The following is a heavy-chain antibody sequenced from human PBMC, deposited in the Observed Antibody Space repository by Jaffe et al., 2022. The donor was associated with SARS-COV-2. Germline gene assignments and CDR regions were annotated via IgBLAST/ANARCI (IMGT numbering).Heavy chain of an antibody. CDR1: GFTFSSYG. V-gene: IGHV3-30*18. CDR2: ISYDGSNK. CDR3: AKDPRGYYYYYYYGMDV. Sequence: QVQLVESGGGVVQPGRSLRLSCAASGFTFSSYGMHWVRQAPGKGLEWVAVISYDGSNKYYADSVKGRFTISRDNSKNTLYLQMNSLRAEDTAVYYCAKDPRGYYYYYYYGMDVWGQGTTVTVSS. J-gene: IGHJ6*02. D-gene: IGHD1-1*01.